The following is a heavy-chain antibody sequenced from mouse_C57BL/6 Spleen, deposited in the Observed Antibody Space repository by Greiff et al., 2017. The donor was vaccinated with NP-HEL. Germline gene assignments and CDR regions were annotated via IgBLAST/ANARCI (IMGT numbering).Heavy chain of an antibody. J-gene: IGHJ2*01. D-gene: IGHD2-2*01. CDR2: ISSGSSTI. V-gene: IGHV5-17*01. CDR1: GFTFSDYG. CDR3: AREGMVTYYFDY. Sequence: EVKLMESGGGLVKPGGSLKLSCAASGFTFSDYGMHWVRQAPEKGLEWVAYISSGSSTIYYADTVKGRFTISRDNAKNTLFLQMTSLRSEDTAMYYCAREGMVTYYFDYWGKGTTLTVSS.